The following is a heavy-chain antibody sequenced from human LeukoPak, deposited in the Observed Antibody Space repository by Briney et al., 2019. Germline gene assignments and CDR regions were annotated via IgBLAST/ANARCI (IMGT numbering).Heavy chain of an antibody. Sequence: SETLSLTCTVSGGSISSYYWSWIRQPPGKGLEWIGYIYYSGSTNYNPSLKGRVTISVDTSKNQFSLKLSSVTAADTAVYYCARDHYYDSSGPNYYMDVWGKGTTVTVSS. CDR1: GGSISSYY. V-gene: IGHV4-59*01. D-gene: IGHD3-22*01. CDR2: IYYSGST. CDR3: ARDHYYDSSGPNYYMDV. J-gene: IGHJ6*03.